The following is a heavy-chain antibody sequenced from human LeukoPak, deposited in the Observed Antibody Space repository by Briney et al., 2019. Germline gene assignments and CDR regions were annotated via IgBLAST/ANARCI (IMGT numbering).Heavy chain of an antibody. V-gene: IGHV1-24*01. CDR1: GYTLTELS. CDR2: FDPEDGET. D-gene: IGHD1-26*01. CDR3: ATPRLYSGSYFAFDI. J-gene: IGHJ3*02. Sequence: ASVKVSCKVSGYTLTELSMHWVRQAPGKGLGWMGGFDPEDGETIYAQKFQGRVTMTEDTSTDTAYMELSSLRSEDTAVYYCATPRLYSGSYFAFDIWGQGTMVTVSS.